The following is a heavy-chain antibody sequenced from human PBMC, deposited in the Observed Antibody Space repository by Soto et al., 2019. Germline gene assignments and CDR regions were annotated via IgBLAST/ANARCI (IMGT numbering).Heavy chain of an antibody. CDR1: GFSFSDYA. CDR2: ISWNSETI. J-gene: IGHJ4*02. D-gene: IGHD4-17*01. CDR3: AKDMKWGGMTTIHYFDS. Sequence: PGGSLRLSCAASGFSFSDYAMHWVRQAPGKGLEWVSGISWNSETIDYADSVKGRFTISRDNAKSYLFLQMNSMKPDDTALYFCAKDMKWGGMTTIHYFDSWGQGTLVTVSS. V-gene: IGHV3-9*01.